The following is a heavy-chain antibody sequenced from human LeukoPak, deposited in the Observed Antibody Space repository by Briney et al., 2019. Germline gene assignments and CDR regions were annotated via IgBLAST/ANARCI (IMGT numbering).Heavy chain of an antibody. J-gene: IGHJ5*02. CDR3: ARRIAAAGTGWFDP. CDR1: GGSISSYY. CDR2: IYYSGST. D-gene: IGHD6-13*01. Sequence: PSETLSLTCTVSGGSISSYYWSWIRQPPGKGLEWIGYIYYSGSTNYNLSLKSRVTISVDTSKNQFSLKLSSVTAADTAVYYCARRIAAAGTGWFDPWGQGTLVTVSS. V-gene: IGHV4-59*08.